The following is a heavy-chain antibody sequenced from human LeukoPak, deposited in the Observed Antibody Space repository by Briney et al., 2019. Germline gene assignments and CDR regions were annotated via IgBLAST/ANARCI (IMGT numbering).Heavy chain of an antibody. V-gene: IGHV3-21*01. D-gene: IGHD2-2*01. Sequence: GGSLRLSCEGSGFTFSNAWINWVRQAPGKGLEWVSSISSSSTYIYYADSVKGRFTISRDNAKNSLYLQMNSLRAEDTAVYYCARARYCSSTNCYEHDYWGQGTQVTVSS. CDR1: GFTFSNAW. CDR2: ISSSSTYI. J-gene: IGHJ4*02. CDR3: ARARYCSSTNCYEHDY.